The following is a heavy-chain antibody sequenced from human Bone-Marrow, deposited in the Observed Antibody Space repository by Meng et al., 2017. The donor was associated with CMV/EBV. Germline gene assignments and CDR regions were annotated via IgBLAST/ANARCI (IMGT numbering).Heavy chain of an antibody. CDR1: GFIFSTYA. V-gene: IGHV3-23*03. D-gene: IGHD3-3*01. CDR3: VKDREYYDYNYGMDV. Sequence: GESLKISCAASGFIFSTYAMNWVRQAPGKGLEWVSVIYSGGSSTYYADSVKGRFTISRDNSKNTLYLQMNSLRVEDTAVYYCVKDREYYDYNYGMDVWGQGTTVTVSS. CDR2: IYSGGSST. J-gene: IGHJ6*02.